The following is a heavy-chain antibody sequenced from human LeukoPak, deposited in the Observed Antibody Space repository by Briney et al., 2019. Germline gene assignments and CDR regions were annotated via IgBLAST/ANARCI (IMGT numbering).Heavy chain of an antibody. D-gene: IGHD1-26*01. V-gene: IGHV4-30-4*01. CDR3: AHSGTRDYYYGKDV. CDR1: GGSISSGDYY. Sequence: SETLSLTCTVSGGSISSGDYYWSWIRQPPGKGLEWIGYIYYSGSTYYNPSLKSRVTISVDTSKNQFSLKLSSVTAADTAVYYCAHSGTRDYYYGKDVWGQGTTVTVSS. J-gene: IGHJ6*02. CDR2: IYYSGST.